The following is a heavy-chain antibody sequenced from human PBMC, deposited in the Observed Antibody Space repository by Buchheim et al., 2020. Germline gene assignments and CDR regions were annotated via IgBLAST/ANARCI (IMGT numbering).Heavy chain of an antibody. CDR3: ARGYDSSGYYSENPFDY. CDR1: GFTFSSYE. Sequence: EVQLVESGGGLVQPGGSLRLSCAASGFTFSSYEMNWVRQAPGKGLEWVSYISSSGSTIYYADSVKGRFTISRDNAKTSLYLQMNSLRAEDTAVYYCARGYDSSGYYSENPFDYWGQGTL. V-gene: IGHV3-48*03. CDR2: ISSSGSTI. J-gene: IGHJ4*02. D-gene: IGHD3-22*01.